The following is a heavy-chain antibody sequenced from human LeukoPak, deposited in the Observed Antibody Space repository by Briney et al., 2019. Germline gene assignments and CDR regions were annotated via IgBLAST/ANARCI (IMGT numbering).Heavy chain of an antibody. CDR1: GFSFITYA. CDR2: ISGSGGST. CDR3: AKGLGSSWYRPFDY. J-gene: IGHJ4*02. V-gene: IGHV3-23*01. Sequence: PGGSLRLSCAASGFSFITYAMSWVRQAPGKGLGWVSAISGSGGSTYYADSVKGRFTISRDNSKNTLYLQMNSLRAEDTAVYYCAKGLGSSWYRPFDYWGQGTLVTVSS. D-gene: IGHD6-13*01.